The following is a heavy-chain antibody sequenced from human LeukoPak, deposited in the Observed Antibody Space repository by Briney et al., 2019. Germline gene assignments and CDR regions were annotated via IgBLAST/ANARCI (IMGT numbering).Heavy chain of an antibody. V-gene: IGHV4-59*08. CDR3: ARRGFGELAPLDAFDI. CDR1: GGSISSYY. D-gene: IGHD3-10*01. Sequence: SETLSLTCTVSGGSISSYYWSWIRQPPGKGLEWIGYIYYSGSTNYNPSLKSRVTISVDTSKNQFSLKLSSVTAADTAVYYCARRGFGELAPLDAFDIWGQGTMVTVSS. J-gene: IGHJ3*02. CDR2: IYYSGST.